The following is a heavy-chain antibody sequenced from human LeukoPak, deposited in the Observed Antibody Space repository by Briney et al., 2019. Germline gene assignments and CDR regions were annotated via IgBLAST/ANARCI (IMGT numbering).Heavy chain of an antibody. CDR2: INPDNGGT. J-gene: IGHJ5*02. D-gene: IGHD5/OR15-5a*01. CDR1: GYTFTDYY. CDR3: TREASVGNWFDP. Sequence: GASVKVSCRASGYTFTDYYIHWVRQAPGQGLEWMGWINPDNGGTNYAQKFQGRVTMTRDTSIRTVYMDLSRLRSDDTAVFYCTREASVGNWFDPWGQGTQVTVSS. V-gene: IGHV1-2*02.